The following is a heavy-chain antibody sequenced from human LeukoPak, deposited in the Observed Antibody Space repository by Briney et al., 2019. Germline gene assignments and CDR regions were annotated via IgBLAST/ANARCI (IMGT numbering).Heavy chain of an antibody. V-gene: IGHV1-24*01. CDR3: ATDIAAAEYYFDY. CDR1: GYTLTELS. CDR2: FDPEDGET. Sequence: ASVKVSCKVSGYTLTELSMHWVRQAPGKGLEWMGGFDPEDGETTYAQKFQGRVTMTEDTSTDTAYMELSSLRSEDTAVYYCATDIAAAEYYFDYWGQGTLVTVSS. J-gene: IGHJ4*02. D-gene: IGHD6-13*01.